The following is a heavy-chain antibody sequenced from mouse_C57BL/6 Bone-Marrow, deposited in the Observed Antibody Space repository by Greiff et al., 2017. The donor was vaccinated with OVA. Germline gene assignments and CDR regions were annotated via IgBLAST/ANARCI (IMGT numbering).Heavy chain of an antibody. V-gene: IGHV5-6*01. CDR1: GFTFSSYG. J-gene: IGHJ3*01. CDR3: ARHGDSNYGGFAY. CDR2: LSSGGSYT. D-gene: IGHD2-5*01. Sequence: EVHLVESGGDLVKPGGSLKLSCAASGFTFSSYGMSWVRQTPDKRLEWVATLSSGGSYTYYPDSVKGRFTISRDNAKNTLYLQMSSLKSEDTAMYYCARHGDSNYGGFAYWGQGTLVTVSA.